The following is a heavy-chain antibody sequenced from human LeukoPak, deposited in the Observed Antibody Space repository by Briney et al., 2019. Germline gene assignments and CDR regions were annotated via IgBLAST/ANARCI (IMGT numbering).Heavy chain of an antibody. V-gene: IGHV3-23*01. Sequence: GGSLRLSCAASGFTFSSYAMSWVHQAPGKGLEWVSAISGSGGSTYYADSVKGRFTISRDNSKNTLYLQMNSLRAEDTAVYYCAKDQDIVVVVEYYFDYWGQGTLATVSS. CDR1: GFTFSSYA. CDR2: ISGSGGST. J-gene: IGHJ4*02. D-gene: IGHD2-15*01. CDR3: AKDQDIVVVVEYYFDY.